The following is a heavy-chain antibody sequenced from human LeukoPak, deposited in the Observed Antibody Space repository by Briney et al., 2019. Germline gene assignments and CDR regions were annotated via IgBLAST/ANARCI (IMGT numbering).Heavy chain of an antibody. CDR3: ARTGRVRAAAGPRGY. D-gene: IGHD6-13*01. Sequence: EASVKVSCKASGYTFTSYGISWVRQAPGQGLEWMGWISAYNGNTNYAQKLQGRVTMTTDTSTSTAYMELRSLRSDDTAVYYCARTGRVRAAAGPRGYWGQGTLVTVSS. J-gene: IGHJ4*02. CDR2: ISAYNGNT. CDR1: GYTFTSYG. V-gene: IGHV1-18*01.